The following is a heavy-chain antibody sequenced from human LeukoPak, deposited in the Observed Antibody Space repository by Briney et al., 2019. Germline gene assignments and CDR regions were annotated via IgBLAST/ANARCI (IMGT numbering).Heavy chain of an antibody. D-gene: IGHD1-26*01. J-gene: IGHJ1*01. CDR1: GYTFTGYD. CDR3: ARVNSGSYTHFQH. V-gene: IGHV1-2*02. CDR2: INPNSGGT. Sequence: ASVKVSCKASGYTFTGYDMHWVRQAPGQGLEGMGWINPNSGGTNYAQKFQGRVTMTRDTSISTAYMELSRLRSDDTAVYYCARVNSGSYTHFQHWGQGTLVTVSS.